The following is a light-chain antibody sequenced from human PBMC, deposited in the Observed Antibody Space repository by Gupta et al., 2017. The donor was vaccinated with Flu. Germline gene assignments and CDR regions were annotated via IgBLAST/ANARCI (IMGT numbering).Light chain of an antibody. CDR2: EGT. CDR1: SSNVGGYNL. CDR3: CSYAGFSTVV. Sequence: QSALTQPASVSGSPGQSITISCTGTSSNVGGYNLVSWYQQHPDKAPKLLIYEGTKRPSGVSNRFSGSKSGNTASLTISGLQTEDEADYYCCSYAGFSTVVFGGGTRLTVL. V-gene: IGLV2-23*01. J-gene: IGLJ3*02.